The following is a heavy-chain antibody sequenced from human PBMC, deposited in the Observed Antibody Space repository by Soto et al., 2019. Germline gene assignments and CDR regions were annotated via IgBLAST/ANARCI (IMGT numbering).Heavy chain of an antibody. CDR2: IYYSGTT. D-gene: IGHD6-13*01. CDR1: RGSISSYY. Sequence: SETLSLTCTVSRGSISSYYWSWIRQPPGKGLEWIGYIYYSGTTNYNPSLKSRVTISVDTSKNQFSLKLSSVTAADTAVYYCARAFTGYTDGMDVWGQGTTVTVSS. CDR3: ARAFTGYTDGMDV. J-gene: IGHJ6*02. V-gene: IGHV4-59*01.